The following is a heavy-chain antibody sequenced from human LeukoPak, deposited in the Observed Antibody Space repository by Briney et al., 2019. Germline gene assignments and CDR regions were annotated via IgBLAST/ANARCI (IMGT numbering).Heavy chain of an antibody. CDR1: RFTFSNYW. V-gene: IGHV3-7*01. J-gene: IGHJ4*02. CDR3: ARQRGSYSLDY. D-gene: IGHD1-26*01. CDR2: IKQDGSEK. Sequence: GGSLRLSCAASRFTFSNYWMSWVRQAPGKWLEWVANIKQDGSEKFHVDSVKGRFIIFRDNAKNSLYLQMTSLRADDTAVYYCARQRGSYSLDYWGQGTLVTVSS.